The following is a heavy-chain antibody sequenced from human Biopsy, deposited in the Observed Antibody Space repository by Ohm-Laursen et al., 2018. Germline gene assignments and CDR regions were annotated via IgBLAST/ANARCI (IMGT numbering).Heavy chain of an antibody. Sequence: SETLSLTCSVSGASVKTSGYFWAWIRQRPGKGLEWIGYISYNERTHYNPSLTSRLAISFDTSNNRTSPQLRSVSVADTAVYYCVREPKTGTAEAWYFDLWGRGSPVTVPS. D-gene: IGHD3-9*01. CDR2: ISYNERT. J-gene: IGHJ2*01. CDR1: GASVKTSGYF. V-gene: IGHV4-31*03. CDR3: VREPKTGTAEAWYFDL.